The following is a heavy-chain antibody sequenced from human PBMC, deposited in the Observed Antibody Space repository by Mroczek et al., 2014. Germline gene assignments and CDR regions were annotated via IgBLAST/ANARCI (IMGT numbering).Heavy chain of an antibody. J-gene: IGHJ4*02. CDR2: ISSSSSYI. Sequence: VQLVQSGGGLVKPGGSLRLSCAASGFTFSSYSMNWVRQAPGKGLEWVSSISSSSSYIYYADSVKGRFTISRDNAKNSLYLQMNSLRAEDTAVYYCARGITIFGVVNDDYWGQGTLVTVSS. CDR3: ARGITIFGVVNDDY. CDR1: GFTFSSYS. V-gene: IGHV3-21*01. D-gene: IGHD3-3*01.